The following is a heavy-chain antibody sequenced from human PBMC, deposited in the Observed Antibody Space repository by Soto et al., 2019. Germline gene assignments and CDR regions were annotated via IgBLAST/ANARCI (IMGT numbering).Heavy chain of an antibody. V-gene: IGHV3-21*01. CDR2: ISSSSSYI. CDR1: GFTFSSYS. Sequence: EVQLVESGGGLVKPGGSLRLSCAASGFTFSSYSMNWVRQAPGKGLEWVSSISSSSSYIYYADSVKGRFTISRDNAKNSLYLQMNSLRAEDTAVYYCAVIAAAGYYYYYYGMDVWGQGTTVTVSS. D-gene: IGHD6-13*01. J-gene: IGHJ6*02. CDR3: AVIAAAGYYYYYYGMDV.